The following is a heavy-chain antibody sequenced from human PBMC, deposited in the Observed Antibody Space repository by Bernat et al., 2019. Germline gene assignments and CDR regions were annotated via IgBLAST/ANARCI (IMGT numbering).Heavy chain of an antibody. Sequence: QVQLVESGGGLVKPGGSLRLSCAASGFTFSDYYMSWIRQAPGKGLEWVSYISSSSSYTNYADSVKGRFTISRDNAKNSLYLQMNSLRAEDTAVYYCARDPLDYDFWSGYPDYWGRGTLVTVSS. J-gene: IGHJ4*02. CDR1: GFTFSDYY. V-gene: IGHV3-11*05. CDR3: ARDPLDYDFWSGYPDY. D-gene: IGHD3-3*01. CDR2: ISSSSSYT.